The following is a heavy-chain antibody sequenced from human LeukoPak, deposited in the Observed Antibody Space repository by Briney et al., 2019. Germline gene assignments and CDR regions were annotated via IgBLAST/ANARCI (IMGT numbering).Heavy chain of an antibody. J-gene: IGHJ4*02. CDR2: INPNSGGT. CDR3: ARALYSSSLDY. Sequence: LEASVKVSCRASGYTLTGYYMHWVRQAPGQGLEWMGWINPNSGGTNYAQKFQGRVTMTRDTSISTAYMELSRLRSDDTAVYYCARALYSSSLDYWGQGTLVTVSS. V-gene: IGHV1-2*03. D-gene: IGHD6-6*01. CDR1: GYTLTGYY.